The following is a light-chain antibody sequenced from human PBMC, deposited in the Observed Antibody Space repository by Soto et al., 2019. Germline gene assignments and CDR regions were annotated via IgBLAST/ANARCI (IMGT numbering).Light chain of an antibody. CDR3: QQRSEWPIT. Sequence: IVLTQSPATLSLFPWERATLSCRASQTISTYLAWYQQKPGQAPRLFIYDASNRATGVPARFSGSRSGTDFTLTISSLEPEDFAVYFCQQRSEWPITFGQGTRLEI. J-gene: IGKJ5*01. CDR2: DAS. CDR1: QTISTY. V-gene: IGKV3-11*01.